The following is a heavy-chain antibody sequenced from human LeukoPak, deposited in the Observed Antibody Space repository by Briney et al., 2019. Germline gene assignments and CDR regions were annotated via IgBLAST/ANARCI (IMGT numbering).Heavy chain of an antibody. CDR3: VRPRYYDSSLPFDY. CDR2: IIPILGIA. J-gene: IGHJ4*02. D-gene: IGHD3-22*01. Sequence: ASVKVSCKTSGYTFTGYYMHWVRQAPGQGLEWMGRIIPILGIANYAQKFQGRVTITADKSTSTAYMELSSLRSEDTAVYYCVRPRYYDSSLPFDYWGQGTLVTVSS. V-gene: IGHV1-69*02. CDR1: GYTFTGYY.